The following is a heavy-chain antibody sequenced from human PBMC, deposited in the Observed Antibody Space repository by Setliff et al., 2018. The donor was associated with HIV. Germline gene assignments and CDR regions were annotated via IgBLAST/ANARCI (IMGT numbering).Heavy chain of an antibody. D-gene: IGHD3-10*01. Sequence: GGSLRLSCAPSGFTFGSYAMSWVRQAPGKGLEWVSVISGSGDSTFYADSLKGRFTISRDNSKNTLYLQMNSLRAEDTAVYYCARDRRYYYGSGSYAAETWGQGTLVTVSS. J-gene: IGHJ5*02. CDR2: ISGSGDST. CDR3: ARDRRYYYGSGSYAAET. CDR1: GFTFGSYA. V-gene: IGHV3-23*01.